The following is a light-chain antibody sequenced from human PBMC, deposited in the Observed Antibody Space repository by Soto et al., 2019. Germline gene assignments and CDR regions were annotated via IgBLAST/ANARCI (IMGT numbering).Light chain of an antibody. CDR3: QQYGNLPPGT. CDR2: GAS. CDR1: QSVDNSH. V-gene: IGKV3-20*01. J-gene: IGKJ5*01. Sequence: ETVLTQSPGTLYFSPGERATLSCRASQSVDNSHVAWYQQRRGLPPRLLIYGASNRATGIPDRFSGSGSGADFTLTISRLEPEDFAVYFCQQYGNLPPGTFGQGTRL.